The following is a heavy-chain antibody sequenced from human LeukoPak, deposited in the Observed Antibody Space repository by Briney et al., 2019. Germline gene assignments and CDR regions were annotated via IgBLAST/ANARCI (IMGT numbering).Heavy chain of an antibody. V-gene: IGHV4-61*01. Sequence: SETLSLTCTVSGYSISSGYYWGWIRQPPGKGLEWIGYIYYSGSTNYNPSLKSRVTISVDTSKNQFSLKLSSVTAADTAVYYCARDSKGGSYLWGQGTLVTVSS. CDR1: GYSISSGYY. CDR2: IYYSGST. J-gene: IGHJ4*02. D-gene: IGHD1-26*01. CDR3: ARDSKGGSYL.